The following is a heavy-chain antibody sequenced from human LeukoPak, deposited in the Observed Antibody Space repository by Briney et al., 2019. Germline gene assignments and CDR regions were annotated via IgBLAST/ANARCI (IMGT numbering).Heavy chain of an antibody. CDR2: ISNNGGYT. Sequence: GGSLRLSCAASGFTFSSSAMSWVRQAPGKGLEWISAISNNGGYTYYADSVQGRFTISRDNSKSTLCLQMNSLRAEDTVVYYCAKDEYYYDSSGPNDAFDIWGQGTMVTVSS. CDR3: AKDEYYYDSSGPNDAFDI. D-gene: IGHD3-22*01. J-gene: IGHJ3*02. V-gene: IGHV3-23*01. CDR1: GFTFSSSA.